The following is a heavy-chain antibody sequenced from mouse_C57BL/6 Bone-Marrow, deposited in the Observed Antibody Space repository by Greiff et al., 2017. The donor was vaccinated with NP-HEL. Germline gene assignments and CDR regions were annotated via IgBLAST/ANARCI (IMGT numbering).Heavy chain of an antibody. D-gene: IGHD3-3*01. CDR1: GYTFTDYY. CDR3: ARRGLGTNYFDY. Sequence: VMLVESGAELVRPGASVKLSCKASGYTFTDYYINWVKQRPGQGLEWIARIYPGSGNTYYNEKFKGKATLTAEKSSSTAYMQLSSLTSEDSAVYFCARRGLGTNYFDYWGQGTTLTVSS. CDR2: IYPGSGNT. J-gene: IGHJ2*01. V-gene: IGHV1-76*01.